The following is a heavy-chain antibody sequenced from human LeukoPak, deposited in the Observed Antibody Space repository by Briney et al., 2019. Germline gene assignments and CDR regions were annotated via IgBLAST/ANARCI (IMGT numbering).Heavy chain of an antibody. V-gene: IGHV3-66*01. D-gene: IGHD5-18*01. CDR1: GFTVSSNY. Sequence: GGSLRLSCAASGFTVSSNYMSWVRQAPGKGLEWVSVIYSGGSTYYADSVKGRFTISRDNSKNTLYLQMNSLRAEDTAVYYCARDSVQLWLEARRGHFDYWGQGTLVTVSS. CDR2: IYSGGST. CDR3: ARDSVQLWLEARRGHFDY. J-gene: IGHJ4*02.